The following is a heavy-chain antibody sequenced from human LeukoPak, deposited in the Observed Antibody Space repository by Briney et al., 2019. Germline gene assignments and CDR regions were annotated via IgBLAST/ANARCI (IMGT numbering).Heavy chain of an antibody. CDR2: ISYDGSNK. V-gene: IGHV3-30-3*01. Sequence: PGGSLRLSCAASGFTFSSYAMHWVRQAPGKGLEWVAVISYDGSNKYYADSVKGRFTISRDNSKNTLYLQMNSLRAEDTALYYCAKVMTGYYYYFDYWGQGALVTVSS. D-gene: IGHD3-9*01. CDR1: GFTFSSYA. CDR3: AKVMTGYYYYFDY. J-gene: IGHJ4*02.